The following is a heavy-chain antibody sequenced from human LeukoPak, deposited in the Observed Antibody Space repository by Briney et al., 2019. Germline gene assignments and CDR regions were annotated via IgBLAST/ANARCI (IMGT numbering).Heavy chain of an antibody. V-gene: IGHV3-23*01. CDR2: ISGNGDTT. CDR1: GFTYSSYA. CDR3: AKGAPHILVVTPVASGLFDF. J-gene: IGHJ4*02. Sequence: GGSLRLSCSASGFTYSSYAMSWVRQAPGKGLEWVSAISGNGDTTYYADSVKGRFAISRDNSRNTLYLQMNSLRAVDTAVYYCAKGAPHILVVTPVASGLFDFWGQGTPVTVSS. D-gene: IGHD2-21*02.